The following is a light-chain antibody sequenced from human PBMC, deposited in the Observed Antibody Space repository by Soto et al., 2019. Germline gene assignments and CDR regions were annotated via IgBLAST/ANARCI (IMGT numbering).Light chain of an antibody. CDR2: KAS. CDR1: QSVGSW. J-gene: IGKJ1*01. CDR3: QQYGSSSPWA. V-gene: IGKV1-5*03. Sequence: DIQMTQSPSTLSASVGDRVTITCRASQSVGSWLAWYQQKPGKAPKLLIYKASSLESGVPSRFSGSGSGTDFSLTVSSLQAADFASYQRQQYGSSSPWAFGQGNKVEIK.